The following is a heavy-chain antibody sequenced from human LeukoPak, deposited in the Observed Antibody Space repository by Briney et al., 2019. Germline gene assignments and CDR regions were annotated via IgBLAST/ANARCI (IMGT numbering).Heavy chain of an antibody. CDR3: ARDLYYYVF. CDR2: IKEDGSEK. J-gene: IGHJ4*02. CDR1: GFTFSDYW. D-gene: IGHD3-10*02. Sequence: PGGSLRLSCEASGFTFSDYWMSWVRQAPGKGLEWVANIKEDGSEKYYGDSVKGRFTISRDNAKNSLYLQMNSLRAEDTAVYYCARDLYYYVFWGQGNLVTVSS. V-gene: IGHV3-7*01.